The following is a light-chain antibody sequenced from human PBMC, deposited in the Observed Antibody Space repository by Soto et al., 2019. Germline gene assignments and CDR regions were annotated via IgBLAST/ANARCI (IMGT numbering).Light chain of an antibody. CDR2: KAS. CDR1: QSISSW. V-gene: IGKV1-5*03. J-gene: IGKJ2*01. CDR3: QQYNSYTYT. Sequence: DIQMTQSPSTLSASVGDRVTITCRASQSISSWLAWYQQKPGKAPKLLIYKASTLESGVPSRFGGSGSGTGFTLTISSLQPDDFATYYCQQYNSYTYTFGQGTKLEIK.